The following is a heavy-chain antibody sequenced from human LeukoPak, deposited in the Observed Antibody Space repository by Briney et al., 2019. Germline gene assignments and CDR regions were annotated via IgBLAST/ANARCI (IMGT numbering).Heavy chain of an antibody. V-gene: IGHV4-34*01. J-gene: IGHJ5*02. D-gene: IGHD5-24*01. CDR1: GGSFSGYY. CDR3: AREGDGYNYNWFDP. Sequence: SETLSLTCAVYGGSFSGYYWSWIRQPPGKGLEWIGGINHSGSTNYNPSLKSRVTISVDTSKNQFSLKLSSVTAADTAVYYCAREGDGYNYNWFDPWGQGTLVTVSS. CDR2: INHSGST.